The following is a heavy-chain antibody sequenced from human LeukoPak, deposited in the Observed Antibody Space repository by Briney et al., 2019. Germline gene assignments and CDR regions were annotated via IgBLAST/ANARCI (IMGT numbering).Heavy chain of an antibody. V-gene: IGHV1-46*01. CDR1: GYTFTDYN. D-gene: IGHD7-27*01. J-gene: IGHJ1*01. CDR3: ARDHDLTGTYEYLKY. Sequence: ASVKVSCKTSGYTFTDYNLHWVRQAPGQGLEWMGGIIPIFGTGNYAQKFQGRVTITADKSTNTAYMELSSLKSEDTAVYYCARDHDLTGTYEYLKYWGQGTLVSVSS. CDR2: IIPIFGTG.